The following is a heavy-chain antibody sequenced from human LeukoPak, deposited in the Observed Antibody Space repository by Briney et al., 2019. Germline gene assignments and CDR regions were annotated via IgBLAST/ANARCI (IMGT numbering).Heavy chain of an antibody. CDR2: ISGSGGST. CDR1: GFTFSSYA. CDR3: AKVVKVYYDSSGYGRGLDY. D-gene: IGHD3-22*01. Sequence: GGSLRLSCAASGFTFSSYAMSWVRQAPGKGLEWVSAISGSGGSTYYSDSVKGRFTISGDNSKNTLYLQMNSLRAGDTAVYYCAKVVKVYYDSSGYGRGLDYWGQGTLVTVSS. J-gene: IGHJ4*02. V-gene: IGHV3-23*01.